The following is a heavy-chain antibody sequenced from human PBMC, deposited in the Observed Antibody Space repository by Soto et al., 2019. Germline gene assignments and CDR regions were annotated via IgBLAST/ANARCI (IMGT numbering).Heavy chain of an antibody. CDR3: AKSRFLGYCSGGRCYCGADH. CDR2: ISNSGGST. D-gene: IGHD2-15*01. J-gene: IGHJ4*02. V-gene: IGHV3-23*01. CDR1: GFTFSSYA. Sequence: EVQLLESGGGLVQPGGSLRLSCAASGFTFSSYAMNWVRQAPGKGLEWVSTISNSGGSTWYADSVKGRFTISRDNYKTTLYLQMNSLRAEDTAVYHCAKSRFLGYCSGGRCYCGADHWGQGTLVTISS.